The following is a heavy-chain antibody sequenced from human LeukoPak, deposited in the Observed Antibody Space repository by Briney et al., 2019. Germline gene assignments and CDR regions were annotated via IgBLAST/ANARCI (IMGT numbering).Heavy chain of an antibody. CDR3: ARRVVNNRNWYFNL. J-gene: IGHJ2*01. CDR2: IHPGESDT. Sequence: GESLKISCKGSGYSFTSYWIGWVRQMPGKGLEWTGIIHPGESDTRYSPSFQGQVTISADKSINTAYLQWSSLKASDTAMYYCARRVVNNRNWYFNLWGRGTLVTVSS. D-gene: IGHD4-23*01. V-gene: IGHV5-51*01. CDR1: GYSFTSYW.